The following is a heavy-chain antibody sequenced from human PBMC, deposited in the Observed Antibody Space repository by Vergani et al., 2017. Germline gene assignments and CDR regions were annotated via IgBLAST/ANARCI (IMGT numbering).Heavy chain of an antibody. J-gene: IGHJ2*01. CDR1: GAAIKDFY. D-gene: IGHD3-10*01. Sequence: QVQLQESGPGLVKPSETLSLTCTVSGAAIKDFYWSWFRQPPGKGLEWIGYVYYTGSTTYNPSLKSRVTISVDTSKNQFSLKLSSVTAADTAVYYCARSITMVRGVPNFDLWGRGTLVTVSS. CDR3: ARSITMVRGVPNFDL. CDR2: VYYTGST. V-gene: IGHV4-59*01.